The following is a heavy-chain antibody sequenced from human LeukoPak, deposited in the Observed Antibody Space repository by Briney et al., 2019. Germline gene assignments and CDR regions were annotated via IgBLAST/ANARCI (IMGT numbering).Heavy chain of an antibody. Sequence: GGSLRLSCAASGFTFSSYAMSWVRQAPGKGLEWVSVIRGSGGSTDYADSVKGRFTISRDNSKNTLYLQMNSLRAEDTAVYYCARDGDIAVAANDYWGQGTLVTVSS. CDR3: ARDGDIAVAANDY. V-gene: IGHV3-23*01. D-gene: IGHD6-19*01. J-gene: IGHJ4*02. CDR1: GFTFSSYA. CDR2: IRGSGGST.